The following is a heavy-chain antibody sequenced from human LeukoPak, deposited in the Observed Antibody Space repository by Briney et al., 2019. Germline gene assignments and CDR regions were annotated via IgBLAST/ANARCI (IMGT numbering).Heavy chain of an antibody. D-gene: IGHD3-16*02. CDR1: GYTFTGYY. CDR2: INPNSGGT. V-gene: IGHV1-2*02. CDR3: ARSHMITFGGVIGLPVI. J-gene: IGHJ4*02. Sequence: ASVKVSCKASGYTFTGYYMHWVRQAPGQGLEWMGWINPNSGGTNYAQKFQGRVTMTRDTSISTAYMELSRLRSDDTAVYYCARSHMITFGGVIGLPVIWGQGTLVTVSA.